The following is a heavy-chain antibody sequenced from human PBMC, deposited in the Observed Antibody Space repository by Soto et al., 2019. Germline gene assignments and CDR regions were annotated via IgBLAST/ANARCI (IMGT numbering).Heavy chain of an antibody. CDR3: ASRHDFGDYPEGFDI. Sequence: QVVLQESGPGLVKPSQTISLTCAVSGDSISSGGYYWSWIRQRPGKGLEWIAFISHSGTTYFNLSLKSRIIISMDTSRNQFSLSLSSVTAADSAVYYCASRHDFGDYPEGFDIWGQGTMVTVAS. J-gene: IGHJ3*02. CDR1: GDSISSGGYY. CDR2: ISHSGTT. V-gene: IGHV4-31*11. D-gene: IGHD4-17*01.